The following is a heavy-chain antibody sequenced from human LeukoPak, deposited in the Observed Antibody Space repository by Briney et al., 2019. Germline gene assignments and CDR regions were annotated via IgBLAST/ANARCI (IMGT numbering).Heavy chain of an antibody. J-gene: IGHJ6*02. CDR1: GLTFGDHA. V-gene: IGHV3-9*01. D-gene: IGHD3-16*01. Sequence: PGGSLRLSCAASGLTFGDHAMHWVRQPPGRGLEWVSSISWDAGSLAYADSVKGRFTISRDNAKNSLYLQMNSLRAEDTALYYCAKDRGGSLNYYGMDVWGQGTTVIVSS. CDR3: AKDRGGSLNYYGMDV. CDR2: ISWDAGSL.